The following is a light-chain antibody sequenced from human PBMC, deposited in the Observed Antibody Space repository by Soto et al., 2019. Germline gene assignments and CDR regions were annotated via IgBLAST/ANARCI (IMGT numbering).Light chain of an antibody. Sequence: QSALTQPASVSGSPGQSITISCTGTSSAVGGYNYVSWYQQHPGKAPKLIIYEVSNRPSGVSNRFSGSKSGNTASLTISGLKAEDEADYYCNSYTSKSTGVFGTGTKVTVL. CDR3: NSYTSKSTGV. CDR1: SSAVGGYNY. V-gene: IGLV2-14*01. CDR2: EVS. J-gene: IGLJ1*01.